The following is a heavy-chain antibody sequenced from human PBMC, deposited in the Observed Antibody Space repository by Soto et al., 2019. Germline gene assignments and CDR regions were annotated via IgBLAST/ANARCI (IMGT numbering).Heavy chain of an antibody. V-gene: IGHV1-69*01. J-gene: IGHJ6*02. CDR3: ATGGHNDGYNFYHGMDV. CDR2: VIPLFDTA. CDR1: GGIFTNNA. Sequence: QVQVVQSGAEVKKPGSSVKVSCKVSGGIFTNNAISWVRQAPGQGLEWLGGVIPLFDTAYYAQIFRGSLRFSAVGATTTAYMEMSGLTSADTAVYFCATGGHNDGYNFYHGMDVWCQGNTVNVS. D-gene: IGHD3-16*01.